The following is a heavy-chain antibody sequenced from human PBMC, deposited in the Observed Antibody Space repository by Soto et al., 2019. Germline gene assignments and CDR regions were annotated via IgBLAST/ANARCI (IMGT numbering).Heavy chain of an antibody. V-gene: IGHV4-4*02. D-gene: IGHD2-8*01. Sequence: SETLSLTCAVSGVSISSGNWWTWVRQTPQRGLEYSGEIYHDGTANYYPSFERRVAISVDTSKNQFSLKLTSVTAADTAIYFCARLVYDTRLNYMYFDFWGQGALVTVSS. J-gene: IGHJ4*02. CDR1: GVSISSGNW. CDR3: ARLVYDTRLNYMYFDF. CDR2: IYHDGTA.